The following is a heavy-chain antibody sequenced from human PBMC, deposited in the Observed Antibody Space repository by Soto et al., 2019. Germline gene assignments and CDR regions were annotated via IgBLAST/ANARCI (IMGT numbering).Heavy chain of an antibody. CDR2: IYYSGST. V-gene: IGHV4-30-4*01. CDR1: GGSISSGDYY. D-gene: IGHD3-22*01. Sequence: QVQLQESGPGLVKPSQTLSLTCTVSGGSISSGDYYWSWIRQPPGKGLEWIGYIYYSGSTYSNPSLKSRVTISVDTSKNQCSLKRSSVTAADTAVYYCARSSGYAPFDYWGQGTLVTVSS. CDR3: ARSSGYAPFDY. J-gene: IGHJ4*02.